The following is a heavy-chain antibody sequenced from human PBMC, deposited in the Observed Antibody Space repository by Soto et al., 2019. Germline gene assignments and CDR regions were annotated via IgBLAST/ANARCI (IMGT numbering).Heavy chain of an antibody. CDR3: ERDLRPWEYNFDMSGYYADHACHF. Sequence: PGGSLRLSCAASGFTFSSYSMNWVRQAQGKGLEWVSSISSSSRYISYADSLKGRFTITRDNPNNSLYLQKNSLRDDDTAVYYCERDLRPWEYNFDMSGYYADHACHFGGQGTMVTVSS. J-gene: IGHJ3*01. V-gene: IGHV3-21*01. CDR1: GFTFSSYS. CDR2: ISSSSRYI. D-gene: IGHD3-22*01.